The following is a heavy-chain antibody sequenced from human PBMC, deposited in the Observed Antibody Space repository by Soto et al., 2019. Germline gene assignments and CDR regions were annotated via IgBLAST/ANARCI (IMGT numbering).Heavy chain of an antibody. Sequence: SETLSLTCTVSGGSVSSGSYYWSWIRQPPGKGLEWIGYIYYSGSTNYNPSLKSRVTISVDTSKNQFSLKLSSVTAADTAVYYCARDPIVAAAGLGMDVWGQGTTVTVSS. J-gene: IGHJ6*02. V-gene: IGHV4-61*01. CDR2: IYYSGST. CDR1: GGSVSSGSYY. D-gene: IGHD6-13*01. CDR3: ARDPIVAAAGLGMDV.